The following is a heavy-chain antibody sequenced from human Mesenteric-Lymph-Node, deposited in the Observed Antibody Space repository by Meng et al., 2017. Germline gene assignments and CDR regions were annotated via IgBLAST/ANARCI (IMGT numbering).Heavy chain of an antibody. CDR1: GFTFSNSW. Sequence: GGSLRLSCAASGFTFSNSWMSWVRQAPGKGLEWVAEINEGGSAEYYLDSVKGRFTISRDSAKNSLYLQMNSLRAEDTAVYYCARDLNHPDYWGQGTLVTVSS. CDR2: INEGGSAE. CDR3: ARDLNHPDY. V-gene: IGHV3-7*01. J-gene: IGHJ4*02.